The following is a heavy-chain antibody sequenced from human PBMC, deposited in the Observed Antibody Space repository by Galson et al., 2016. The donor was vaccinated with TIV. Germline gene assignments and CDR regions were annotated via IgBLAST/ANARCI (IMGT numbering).Heavy chain of an antibody. CDR1: RFSFRSYS. J-gene: IGHJ4*02. CDR3: ARAGSGWYELDY. Sequence: SLRLSCAASRFSFRSYSMNWVRQAPGKGLEWVSAITSTVDNRYYADSLKGRFTISRDNAKNSLFLQMNSLRAEDTAVYYCARAGSGWYELDYWGQGTLVTVSS. D-gene: IGHD6-19*01. V-gene: IGHV3-21*01. CDR2: ITSTVDNR.